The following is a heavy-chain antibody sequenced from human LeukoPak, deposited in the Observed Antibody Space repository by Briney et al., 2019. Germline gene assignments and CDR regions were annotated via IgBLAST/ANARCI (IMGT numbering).Heavy chain of an antibody. CDR1: GFTFSSYA. V-gene: IGHV3-64*01. Sequence: GGSLRLACAASGFTFSSYAMHWVRQAPGKGLEYVSGISFNGGSTYHANSVKGRFTISRDDSMNTAYLQMNSLKTEDTAVYYCAKEGLVDWGQGTLVTVSS. D-gene: IGHD2-2*01. CDR3: AKEGLVD. J-gene: IGHJ4*02. CDR2: ISFNGGST.